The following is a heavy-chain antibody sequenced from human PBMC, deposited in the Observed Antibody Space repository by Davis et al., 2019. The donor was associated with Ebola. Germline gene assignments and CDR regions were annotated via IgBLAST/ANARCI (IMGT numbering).Heavy chain of an antibody. D-gene: IGHD3-10*01. CDR1: GGSVSSGSYY. V-gene: IGHV4-61*01. Sequence: MPSETLSLTCTVSGGSVSSGSYYWSWIRQPPEKGLEWVGYIYYSGRTYYNPSLKSRVAISVDTSKNQFSLKLTSVTAADTAVYYCARSNYGSGSYDSWGQGALVTVSS. CDR2: IYYSGRT. J-gene: IGHJ5*01. CDR3: ARSNYGSGSYDS.